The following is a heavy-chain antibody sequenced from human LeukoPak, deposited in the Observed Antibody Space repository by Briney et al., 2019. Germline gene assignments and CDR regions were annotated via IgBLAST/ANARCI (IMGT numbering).Heavy chain of an antibody. Sequence: PGGSLRLSCAASGFPFGSFGWTWVGQVPGKGLKWVANIKQDGSEKYYVDSVKGRFTISRDNAKNSLYLQMNSLRAEDTAVYYCARFSGSYYDFDYWGQGTLVTVSS. V-gene: IGHV3-7*01. CDR1: GFPFGSFG. J-gene: IGHJ4*02. CDR2: IKQDGSEK. CDR3: ARFSGSYYDFDY. D-gene: IGHD1-26*01.